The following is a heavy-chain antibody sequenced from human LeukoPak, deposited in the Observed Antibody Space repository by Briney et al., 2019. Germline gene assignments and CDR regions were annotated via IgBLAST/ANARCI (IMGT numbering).Heavy chain of an antibody. J-gene: IGHJ4*02. Sequence: GGSLRLSCAASGFTFSDYYMSWIRQAPGKGLEWGSYISSSGSTIYYADSVKGRFTISRDNAKNSLYLQMNSLRAEDTAVYYCARGDRRNYDFWSNYFDYWGQGTLVTVSS. CDR2: ISSSGSTI. CDR3: ARGDRRNYDFWSNYFDY. D-gene: IGHD3-3*01. V-gene: IGHV3-11*04. CDR1: GFTFSDYY.